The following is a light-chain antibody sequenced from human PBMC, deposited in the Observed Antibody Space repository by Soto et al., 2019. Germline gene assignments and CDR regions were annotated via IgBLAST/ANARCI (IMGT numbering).Light chain of an antibody. J-gene: IGLJ1*01. CDR2: DVS. Sequence: QSALTQPASVSGSPGQSITISCTGTSSDVGGYNYVSWYQQHPGKAPKVMIYDVSSRPSGVSNRFSGSKSGNTASLTISGLQAEDDADYYCNSYTTSSTHPYVFGTGTKVTVL. CDR1: SSDVGGYNY. V-gene: IGLV2-14*03. CDR3: NSYTTSSTHPYV.